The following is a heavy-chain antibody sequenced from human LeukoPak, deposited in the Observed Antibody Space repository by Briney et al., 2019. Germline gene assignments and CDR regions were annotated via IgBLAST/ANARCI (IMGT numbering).Heavy chain of an antibody. V-gene: IGHV1-2*06. Sequence: GASVKVSCKASGYTFTDYYMHWVRQAPRQGLEWMGRINPNSGGTNYAQKFQARVTMTRDTSISTAYMELSRLRSDDTALYYCARAAYYYDGSGYYLGDWGQGTLVTVSS. CDR2: INPNSGGT. CDR1: GYTFTDYY. J-gene: IGHJ4*02. D-gene: IGHD3-22*01. CDR3: ARAAYYYDGSGYYLGD.